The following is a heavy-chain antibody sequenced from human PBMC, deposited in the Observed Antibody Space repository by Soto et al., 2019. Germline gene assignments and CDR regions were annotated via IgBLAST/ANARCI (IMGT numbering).Heavy chain of an antibody. CDR2: IWYDGSNK. V-gene: IGHV3-33*01. CDR1: GFTFSSYG. D-gene: IGHD6-19*01. J-gene: IGHJ4*02. Sequence: QVQLVESGGGVVQPGRSLRLSCAASGFTFSSYGMHWVRQAPGKGLEWVAVIWYDGSNKYYADSVKGRFTISRDNSKNTLYLQMNSLRAEDTAVYYCASPVMYSSGWADDYWGQGTLVPVSS. CDR3: ASPVMYSSGWADDY.